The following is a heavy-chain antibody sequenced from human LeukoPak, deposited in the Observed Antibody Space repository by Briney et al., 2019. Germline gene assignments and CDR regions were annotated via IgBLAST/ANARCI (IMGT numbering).Heavy chain of an antibody. CDR3: AKDSPWVAVAGSFDY. J-gene: IGHJ4*02. Sequence: PGGSLRLSCAASGFIVSRNYMSWVRQAPGKGLEWVSAISGSGGSTYYADSVKGRFTISRDNSKNTLYLQMNSLRAEDTAVYYCAKDSPWVAVAGSFDYWGQGTLVTVS. D-gene: IGHD6-19*01. CDR1: GFIVSRNY. V-gene: IGHV3-23*01. CDR2: ISGSGGST.